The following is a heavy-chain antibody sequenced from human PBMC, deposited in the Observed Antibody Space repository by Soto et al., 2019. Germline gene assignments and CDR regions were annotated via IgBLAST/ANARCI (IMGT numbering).Heavy chain of an antibody. CDR2: IYYSGST. V-gene: IGHV4-30-4*01. CDR3: ARAGGYCSSTSCSTSGWFDP. J-gene: IGHJ5*02. CDR1: GDSISSGDYY. Sequence: QVQLQESGPGLVKPSQTLSLTCTVSGDSISSGDYYWSWIRQPPGKGLEWIGYIYYSGSTYYNPSLKSLVTISVDTSKNQFSLKLSSVTAADTAVYYCARAGGYCSSTSCSTSGWFDPWGQGTLVTVSS. D-gene: IGHD2-2*01.